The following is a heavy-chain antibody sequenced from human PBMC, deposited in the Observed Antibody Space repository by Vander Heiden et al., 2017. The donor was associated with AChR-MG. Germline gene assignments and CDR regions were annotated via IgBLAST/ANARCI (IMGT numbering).Heavy chain of an antibody. Sequence: QVQLVQSGAEVKKPGASVKVSLKASGYTFPGYYMHWVRQAPGQGLEWMGGINPNSGGTSYAQKFQGRVTMTRDTSISTVYMELNRLRSDDTAVYYCAREYSSSSGRVFDYWGQGTLVTVSS. V-gene: IGHV1-2*02. CDR1: GYTFPGYY. J-gene: IGHJ4*02. D-gene: IGHD6-6*01. CDR3: AREYSSSSGRVFDY. CDR2: INPNSGGT.